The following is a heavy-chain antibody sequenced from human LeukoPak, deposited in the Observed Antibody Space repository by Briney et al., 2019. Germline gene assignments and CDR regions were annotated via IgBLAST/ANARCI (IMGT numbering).Heavy chain of an antibody. CDR2: ISSSSSYI. V-gene: IGHV3-21*01. CDR1: GGSISSSS. D-gene: IGHD6-19*01. J-gene: IGHJ4*02. CDR3: ARQQWLDGAYYFDY. Sequence: ETLSLTCTVSGGSISSSSYYWGWLRQPPGKGLEWVSSISSSSSYIYYADSLKGRFTISRDNAKNSLYLQMDSLRAEDTAVYYCARQQWLDGAYYFDYWGEGTLVTVSS.